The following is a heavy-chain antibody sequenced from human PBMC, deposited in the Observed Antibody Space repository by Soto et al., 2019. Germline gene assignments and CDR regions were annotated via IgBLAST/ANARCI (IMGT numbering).Heavy chain of an antibody. D-gene: IGHD2-21*02. CDR2: IYYSGST. CDR3: ATDGLAYCGGDCYSAEYFQH. Sequence: QVQLQESGPGLVKPSQTLSLTCTVSGGSISSGGYYWSWIRQHPGKGLEWIGYIYYSGSTYYNPSLKSRVTISVDTSKNQFSLKLSSVTAADTAVYYCATDGLAYCGGDCYSAEYFQHWGQGTLVTVSS. J-gene: IGHJ1*01. V-gene: IGHV4-31*03. CDR1: GGSISSGGYY.